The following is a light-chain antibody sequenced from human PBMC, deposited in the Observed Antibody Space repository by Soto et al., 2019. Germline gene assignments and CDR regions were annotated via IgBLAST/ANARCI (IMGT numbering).Light chain of an antibody. Sequence: EIVLTQSPATLSLSPGERATLSCRASQSVSSYLAWYQQKPGQAPRLLIYDASNRATGIPARFSGSGSGTDFTLTISSLEPEDFAVYYCQQYYNWPPWTFGLGTKVEIK. J-gene: IGKJ1*01. CDR1: QSVSSY. V-gene: IGKV3-11*01. CDR2: DAS. CDR3: QQYYNWPPWT.